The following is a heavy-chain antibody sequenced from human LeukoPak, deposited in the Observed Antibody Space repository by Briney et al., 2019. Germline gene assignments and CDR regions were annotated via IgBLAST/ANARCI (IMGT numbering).Heavy chain of an antibody. Sequence: GGSLRLSCAASGFTVSSNYMSWVRQAPGKGLEWVSVIYSGGSTYYADSVKGRFTISRDNSKNTLYLQMNSLRAEDTAVYYCAREGRLYNGGYEHWGQGTLVTVSS. CDR1: GFTVSSNY. CDR2: IYSGGST. CDR3: AREGRLYNGGYEH. D-gene: IGHD2-8*01. J-gene: IGHJ4*02. V-gene: IGHV3-66*01.